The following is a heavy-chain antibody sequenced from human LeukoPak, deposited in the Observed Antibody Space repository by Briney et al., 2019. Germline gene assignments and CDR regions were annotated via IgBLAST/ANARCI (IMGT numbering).Heavy chain of an antibody. Sequence: ASVKVSCKASGYTFTGYYMHWVRQAPGQGLEWMGWINPNSGGTNYAQKFQGGVTMTRDTSISTAYMELSRLRSDDTAVYYCARDHPGDITMVRGNYMDVWGKGTTVTISS. CDR1: GYTFTGYY. V-gene: IGHV1-2*02. D-gene: IGHD3-10*01. CDR3: ARDHPGDITMVRGNYMDV. J-gene: IGHJ6*03. CDR2: INPNSGGT.